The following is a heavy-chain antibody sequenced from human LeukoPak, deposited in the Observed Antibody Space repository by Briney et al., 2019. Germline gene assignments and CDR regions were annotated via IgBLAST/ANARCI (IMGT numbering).Heavy chain of an antibody. Sequence: GESLRLSCAASGFTFSSYHMDWVRQAPGKGLEWVSAISSSSYIYYADSVKGRFTVSRDNAKNSLYLQMNSLRAEDTAVYYCARVGFSYGSGSYYPFDYWGQGTLVTVSS. J-gene: IGHJ4*02. CDR1: GFTFSSYH. CDR3: ARVGFSYGSGSYYPFDY. D-gene: IGHD3-10*01. V-gene: IGHV3-21*01. CDR2: ISSSSYI.